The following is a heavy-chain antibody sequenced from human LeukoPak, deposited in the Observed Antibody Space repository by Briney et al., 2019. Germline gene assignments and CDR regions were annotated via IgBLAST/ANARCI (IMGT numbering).Heavy chain of an antibody. J-gene: IGHJ4*02. V-gene: IGHV1-18*01. Sequence: ASVKVSCKASGYTVTSYGISWGRQAPGQGLEWMGWSTAYNGNTNYAQKLQGRGTVTTDTSTSTAYMELRSLRSDDTAVYYCARELIAAAGHYYFDSWGQGTLVTVSS. CDR3: ARELIAAAGHYYFDS. D-gene: IGHD6-13*01. CDR2: STAYNGNT. CDR1: GYTVTSYG.